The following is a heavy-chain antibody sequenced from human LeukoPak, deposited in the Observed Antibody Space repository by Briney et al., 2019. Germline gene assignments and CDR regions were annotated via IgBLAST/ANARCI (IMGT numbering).Heavy chain of an antibody. V-gene: IGHV3-21*06. D-gene: IGHD2-2*01. CDR3: ASSLGTSSFDY. Sequence: GGSLRLSCAASGFTFSSYSMNWVRQAPGKGLEWVSSISRSCSDINYADSVKGRFTISRDNAKNSLYLEMSSLSVEDTAVYYCASSLGTSSFDYWGQGTLVTVSS. J-gene: IGHJ4*02. CDR2: ISRSCSDI. CDR1: GFTFSSYS.